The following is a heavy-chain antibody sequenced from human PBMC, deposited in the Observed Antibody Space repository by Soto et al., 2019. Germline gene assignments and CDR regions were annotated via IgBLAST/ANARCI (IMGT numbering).Heavy chain of an antibody. CDR3: ARYSGYVE. Sequence: EVQLVESGGGLVQPGGSLRLSCAASGFTFSSYSMNWVRQAPGKWLEWVSYISSSSSTIYYADSVKGRFTISRDNAKNSLYLQRNSLRDEDTAVYYWARYSGYVEWGQGTVVTVSS. J-gene: IGHJ4*02. D-gene: IGHD5-12*01. CDR2: ISSSSSTI. CDR1: GFTFSSYS. V-gene: IGHV3-48*02.